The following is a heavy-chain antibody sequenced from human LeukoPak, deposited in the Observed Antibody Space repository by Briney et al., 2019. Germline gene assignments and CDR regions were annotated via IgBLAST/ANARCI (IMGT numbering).Heavy chain of an antibody. V-gene: IGHV3-30*02. D-gene: IGHD6-13*01. CDR3: AKDRGLGAAAGIFDY. Sequence: PGRSLRLSCAASGFTFSSYGMHWVRQAPGKGLEWVAFIRYDGSNKYYADSVKGRFTISRDNSKNTLYLQMNSLRAEDTAVYYCAKDRGLGAAAGIFDYWGQGTLVTVSS. CDR2: IRYDGSNK. CDR1: GFTFSSYG. J-gene: IGHJ4*02.